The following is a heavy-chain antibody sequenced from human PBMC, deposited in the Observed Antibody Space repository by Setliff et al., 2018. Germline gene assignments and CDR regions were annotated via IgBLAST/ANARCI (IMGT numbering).Heavy chain of an antibody. CDR3: ARRVGSVGIQLPDY. CDR2: MNPNSGNT. J-gene: IGHJ4*02. D-gene: IGHD5-18*01. CDR1: GYTFTSYD. V-gene: IGHV1-8*02. Sequence: ASVKVSCKASGYTFTSYDINWVRQATGQGLEWMGWMNPNSGNTGYAQKFQGRVTMTRNTSISTAYMELSSLRSEGTAVYYCARRVGSVGIQLPDYWGQGTQVTVSS.